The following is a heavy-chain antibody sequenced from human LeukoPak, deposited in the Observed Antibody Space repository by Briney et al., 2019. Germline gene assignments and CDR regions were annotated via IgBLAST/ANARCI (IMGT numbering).Heavy chain of an antibody. CDR3: ARGLMSAVRVGYFDY. V-gene: IGHV1-2*02. Sequence: ASARVSCKASGYTFTAYYIHWVRQAPGQGLEWLGWINPNSGDTNFAQKFQGRVTMTRDTSITTAYMELSRLKSDDTAVYYCARGLMSAVRVGYFDYWGQGTLVTVSS. J-gene: IGHJ4*02. D-gene: IGHD2-8*01. CDR2: INPNSGDT. CDR1: GYTFTAYY.